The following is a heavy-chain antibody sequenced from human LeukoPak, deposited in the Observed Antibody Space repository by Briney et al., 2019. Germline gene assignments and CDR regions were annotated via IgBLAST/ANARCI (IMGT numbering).Heavy chain of an antibody. CDR1: GFTFSGYS. Sequence: GGPLRLSCVASGFTFSGYSMNWVRQAPGKGLEWVSSISSSSSYIYYADSVKGRFTISRDNAKNSLYLQMNSLRAEDTAVYYCARDATYCGGDCADYWGQGTLVTVSS. J-gene: IGHJ4*02. V-gene: IGHV3-21*01. CDR3: ARDATYCGGDCADY. CDR2: ISSSSSYI. D-gene: IGHD2-21*02.